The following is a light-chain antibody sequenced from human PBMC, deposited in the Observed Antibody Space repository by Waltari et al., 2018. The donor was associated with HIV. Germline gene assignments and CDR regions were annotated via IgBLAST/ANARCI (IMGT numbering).Light chain of an antibody. J-gene: IGLJ1*01. Sequence: QSALPPPPSTSGTPGQRVTMSCSGTSSHVGRDNVSWYQQIPGTAPKLPIYNDYQRPSGVPDRFSGSKSGTSASLAISGLRSEDEADYYCAAWDNILSGYVFGTGTKVTVL. CDR2: NDY. V-gene: IGLV1-47*01. CDR3: AAWDNILSGYV. CDR1: SSHVGRDN.